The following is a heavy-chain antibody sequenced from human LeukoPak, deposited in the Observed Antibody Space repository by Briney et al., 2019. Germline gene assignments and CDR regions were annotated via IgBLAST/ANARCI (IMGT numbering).Heavy chain of an antibody. J-gene: IGHJ4*02. CDR3: TTDLISGSILYFDY. CDR2: IKSKTDGGTT. Sequence: PGGSLRLSCAASGFTFSNAWMSWVRQAPGKGLEWVGRIKSKTDGGTTDYAAPVKGRFTISRDDSKNTLYLQMNSLKTEDTAVYYCTTDLISGSILYFDYWGQGTLVTVSS. V-gene: IGHV3-15*01. CDR1: GFTFSNAW. D-gene: IGHD3-10*01.